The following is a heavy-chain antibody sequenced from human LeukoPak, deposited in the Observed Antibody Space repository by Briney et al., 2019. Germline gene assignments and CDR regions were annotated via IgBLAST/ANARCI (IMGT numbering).Heavy chain of an antibody. CDR3: ARGPGDFDASDI. D-gene: IGHD1-26*01. V-gene: IGHV3-7*01. CDR2: VKENGNEQ. CDR1: GFNFNGYW. Sequence: GGSLRLSCAASGFNFNGYWMSWVRQAPGKGPEWVAHVKENGNEQYYADSVEGRFTISRDNVKRSLFLQMNNLRVEDTAVYCCARGPGDFDASDIWGQGTMVTVSS. J-gene: IGHJ3*02.